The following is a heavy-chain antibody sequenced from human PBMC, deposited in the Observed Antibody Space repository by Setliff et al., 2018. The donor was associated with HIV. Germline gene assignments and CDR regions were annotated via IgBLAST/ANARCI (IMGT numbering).Heavy chain of an antibody. Sequence: ASVKVSCKASGYTFTSYGISWVRQAPGQGLEWMGIINPSGGSTSYAQKFQGRVTMSVDTSKNRFSLRLSSVSAADTAVYYCARTSYNFWGGPDSWGQGTLVTVSS. CDR3: ARTSYNFWGGPDS. CDR2: INPSGGST. J-gene: IGHJ4*02. D-gene: IGHD3-3*01. V-gene: IGHV1-46*01. CDR1: GYTFTSYG.